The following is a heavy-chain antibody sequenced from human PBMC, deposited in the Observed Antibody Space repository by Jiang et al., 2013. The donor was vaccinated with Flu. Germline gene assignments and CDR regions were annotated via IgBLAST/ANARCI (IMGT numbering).Heavy chain of an antibody. D-gene: IGHD2-2*01. Sequence: GPGLVKPSETLSLTCTVSGGSISSHYWSWIRQPPGKGLEWIGHIYYSGTTNYNPSLKGRVTISVDTSKNQFSLKLTSVTAADTAMYYCARSIVPRTYYYFDSWGQGTLVTVSS. V-gene: IGHV4-59*11. CDR3: ARSIVPRTYYYFDS. CDR2: IYYSGTT. J-gene: IGHJ4*02. CDR1: GGSISSHY.